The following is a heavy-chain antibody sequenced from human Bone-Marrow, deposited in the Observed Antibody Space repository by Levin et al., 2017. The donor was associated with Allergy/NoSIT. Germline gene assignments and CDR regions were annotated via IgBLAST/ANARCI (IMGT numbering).Heavy chain of an antibody. J-gene: IGHJ4*02. Sequence: GGSLRLSCAASGFSFTYYAMSWVRQAPGKGLEWVSTISGSGGSTYYADSVKGRFTISRDNSNDTIYLHMNSLRGEDTAVYYGATGKWNGFPTHFDYWGQGTLVTVSS. CDR2: ISGSGGST. V-gene: IGHV3-23*01. CDR3: ATGKWNGFPTHFDY. D-gene: IGHD1-1*01. CDR1: GFSFTYYA.